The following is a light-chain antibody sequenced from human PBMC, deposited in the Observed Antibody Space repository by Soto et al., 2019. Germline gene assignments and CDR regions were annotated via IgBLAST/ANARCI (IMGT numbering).Light chain of an antibody. V-gene: IGLV1-40*01. CDR2: NNN. CDR1: SSNIGAGYD. CDR3: QSYDTSLSGSGV. J-gene: IGLJ1*01. Sequence: QSVLTQPPSVSGAPGQRVTISCTGNSSNIGAGYDVHWYQQLPGTAPKLLIYNNNNRPSGVPDRFSGSKSGTSASLAIPGLQAEDEADYYCQSYDTSLSGSGVFGTGTKLTVL.